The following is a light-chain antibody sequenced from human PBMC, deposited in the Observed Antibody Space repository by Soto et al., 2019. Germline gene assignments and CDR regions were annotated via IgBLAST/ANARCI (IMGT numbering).Light chain of an antibody. CDR3: KQYANWLYP. J-gene: IGKJ2*01. Sequence: SPGAVSLTTRERATLSCRASQSVSTYLAWYQQKPGQAPRLLIYGASTRATGIPDRFSGSGSGTEFTLTISSLQSEDFAVYYCKQYANWLYPFGHG. CDR1: QSVSTY. V-gene: IGKV3-15*01. CDR2: GAS.